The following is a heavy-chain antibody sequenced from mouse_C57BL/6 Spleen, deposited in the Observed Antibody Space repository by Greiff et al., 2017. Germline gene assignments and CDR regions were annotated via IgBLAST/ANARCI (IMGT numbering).Heavy chain of an antibody. V-gene: IGHV5-12*01. CDR3: ARHRWENGFFDY. J-gene: IGHJ2*01. CDR2: ISNGGGST. Sequence: EVMLVESGGGLVQPGGSLKLSCAASGFTFSDYYMYWVRQTPEKRLEWVAYISNGGGSTYYPDTVKGRFTISRDNAKNTLYLQMSRLKSEDTAMYYCARHRWENGFFDYWGQGTTLTVSS. CDR1: GFTFSDYY. D-gene: IGHD1-1*02.